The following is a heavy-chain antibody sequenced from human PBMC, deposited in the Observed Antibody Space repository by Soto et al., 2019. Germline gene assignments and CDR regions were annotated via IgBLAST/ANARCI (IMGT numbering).Heavy chain of an antibody. CDR3: ARGPGSSDWRFSYYYMDV. CDR2: MNPNSGNT. Sequence: QVQLVQSGAEVKKPGASVKVSCTFTSYDINWVRQATGQGLEWMGWMNPNSGNTRYAQKSLGRVTMARNTSNLTAYMELSSLGSEDTAVYYCARGPGSSDWRFSYYYMDVWGQGTTVTVSS. D-gene: IGHD6-19*01. J-gene: IGHJ6*02. CDR1: FTSYD. V-gene: IGHV1-8*01.